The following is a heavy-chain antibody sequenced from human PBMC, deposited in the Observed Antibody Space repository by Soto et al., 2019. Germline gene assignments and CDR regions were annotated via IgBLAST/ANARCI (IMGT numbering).Heavy chain of an antibody. CDR3: VFVQAEVGIRYCCSVLAFLLNRSTDL. CDR2: IKQDGSEK. J-gene: IGHJ2*01. V-gene: IGHV3-7*01. D-gene: IGHD3-9*01. Sequence: KRLEWVAKIKQDGSEKYFVDSVKGRLTISRDNAKKSLYLQMNSLRAEDTAVYYCVFVQAEVGIRYCCSVLAFLLNRSTDL.